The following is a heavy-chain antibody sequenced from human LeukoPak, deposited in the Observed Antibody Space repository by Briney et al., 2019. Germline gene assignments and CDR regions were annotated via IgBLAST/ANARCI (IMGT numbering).Heavy chain of an antibody. Sequence: PGGSLRLSCAASGFSFGDYAMHWVRQTPGKGLEWVSLITWDGGSTYYADSVKGRFTISRDNSKNSLYLQMNSLRSEDTALYYCAKDWARRLPPAYYYFYYMDVWGKGTTVTVSS. CDR1: GFSFGDYA. CDR2: ITWDGGST. D-gene: IGHD2-15*01. J-gene: IGHJ6*03. V-gene: IGHV3-43D*03. CDR3: AKDWARRLPPAYYYFYYMDV.